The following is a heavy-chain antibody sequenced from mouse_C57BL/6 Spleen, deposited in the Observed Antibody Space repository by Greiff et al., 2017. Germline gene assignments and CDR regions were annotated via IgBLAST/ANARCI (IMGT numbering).Heavy chain of an antibody. CDR2: ISSGGSYT. CDR1: GFTFSSYG. CDR3: ARQGNYDEYFDV. V-gene: IGHV5-6*01. D-gene: IGHD2-4*01. J-gene: IGHJ1*03. Sequence: EVKLVESGGDLVKPGGSLKLSCAASGFTFSSYGMSWVRQTPDKRLEWVATISSGGSYTYYPDSVKGRFTISRDNAKNTLYLQMSSLKSEDTAMYYCARQGNYDEYFDVWGTGTTVTVSS.